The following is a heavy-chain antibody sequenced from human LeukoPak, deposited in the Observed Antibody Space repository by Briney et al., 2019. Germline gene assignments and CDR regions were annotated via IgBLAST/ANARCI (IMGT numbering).Heavy chain of an antibody. CDR2: INPNSGGT. CDR1: GYTFTGYY. CDR3: ARGRRTGYPPVYYFDY. J-gene: IGHJ4*02. D-gene: IGHD3/OR15-3a*01. V-gene: IGHV1-2*04. Sequence: ASVKVSCKASGYTFTGYYMHWVRQAPGQGLEWMGWINPNSGGTNYAQKFQGWVTMTRDTSISTAYMELSGLRSDDTAVYYCARGRRTGYPPVYYFDYWGQGTLVTVSS.